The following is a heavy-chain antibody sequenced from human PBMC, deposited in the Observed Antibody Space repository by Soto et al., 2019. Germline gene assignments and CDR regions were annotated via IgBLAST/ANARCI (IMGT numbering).Heavy chain of an antibody. J-gene: IGHJ6*03. D-gene: IGHD3-10*01. V-gene: IGHV1-8*01. Sequence: EASVKVSCKASGYAFTSYDINWVRQATGQGLEWMGWMNPNSGNTGYAQKFQGRVTMTRNTSISTAYMELSSLRSEDTAVYYCAREYYGSGSYPDYYYYMDVWGKGTTVTVSS. CDR2: MNPNSGNT. CDR3: AREYYGSGSYPDYYYYMDV. CDR1: GYAFTSYD.